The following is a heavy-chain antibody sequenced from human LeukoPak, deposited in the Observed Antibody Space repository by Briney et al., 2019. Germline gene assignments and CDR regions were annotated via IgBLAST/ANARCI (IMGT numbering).Heavy chain of an antibody. Sequence: GGSLRLSCAASGFSFRNSWMSWVRQAPGKGLEWVANIRQDGNEIYYMDSVKGRFAISRDNAKKSLYLQMNLLRAEDTAVYYCARDPNWGSVDYWGQGTLVTVSS. V-gene: IGHV3-7*01. D-gene: IGHD7-27*01. CDR3: ARDPNWGSVDY. CDR1: GFSFRNSW. J-gene: IGHJ4*02. CDR2: IRQDGNEI.